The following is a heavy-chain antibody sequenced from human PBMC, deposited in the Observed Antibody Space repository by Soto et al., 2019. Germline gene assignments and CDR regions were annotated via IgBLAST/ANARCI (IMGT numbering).Heavy chain of an antibody. CDR3: ARDSNVRGPPLGY. CDR2: IWYDGSNK. J-gene: IGHJ4*02. V-gene: IGHV3-33*01. CDR1: GFTFSSYG. Sequence: GGSLRLSCAASGFTFSSYGMHWVRQAPGKGLEWVAVIWYDGSNKYYADSVKGRFTISRDNSKNTLYLQMNSLRAEDTAVYYCARDSNVRGPPLGYWGQGTLVTVSS. D-gene: IGHD3-16*01.